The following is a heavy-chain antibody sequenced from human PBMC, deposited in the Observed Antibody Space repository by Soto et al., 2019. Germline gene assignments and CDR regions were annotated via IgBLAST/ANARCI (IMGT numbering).Heavy chain of an antibody. Sequence: GGSLRLSCAASGFTFGNYGMHWVRQAPGKGLEWLAVIWYDGSNKYYADSVKGRFTISRDNSKNTLYLQMNSLRAEDTAVYYCARDRGTIFGVATCYFDYWGQGTLVTVSS. CDR1: GFTFGNYG. CDR2: IWYDGSNK. CDR3: ARDRGTIFGVATCYFDY. D-gene: IGHD3-3*01. J-gene: IGHJ4*02. V-gene: IGHV3-33*01.